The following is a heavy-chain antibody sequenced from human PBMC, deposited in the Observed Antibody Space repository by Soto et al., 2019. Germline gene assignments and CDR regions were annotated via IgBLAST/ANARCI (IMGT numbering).Heavy chain of an antibody. CDR1: GFSLSTSGVA. J-gene: IGHJ5*01. V-gene: IGHV2-5*02. D-gene: IGHD2-8*01. Sequence: SGPTLGNPTQTLTLTCSFSGFSLSTSGVAVGWIRQPPGKALEWLSLIYWDDDKRYSPSLDSRLTITKDASKNQVVLTMTNMDPVDTATYYCAHRRSYCTRSACSSTGFASWGQGTLVTVSS. CDR3: AHRRSYCTRSACSSTGFAS. CDR2: IYWDDDK.